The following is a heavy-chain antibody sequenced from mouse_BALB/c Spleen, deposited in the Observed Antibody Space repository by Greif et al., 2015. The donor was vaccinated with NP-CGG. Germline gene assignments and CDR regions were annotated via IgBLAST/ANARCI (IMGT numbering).Heavy chain of an antibody. CDR1: GFTFSDAW. CDR3: TRWDYWYFDV. CDR2: IRSKANNHAT. V-gene: IGHV6-6*01. D-gene: IGHD4-1*01. J-gene: IGHJ1*01. Sequence: EVNVVESGGGLVQPGGSMKLSCAASGFTFSDAWMDWVRQSPEKGLEWVAEIRSKANNHATYYADSVKGRFTISRDDSKSSVYLKMNSLRAGDTGIYYCTRWDYWYFDVWGAGTTVTVSS.